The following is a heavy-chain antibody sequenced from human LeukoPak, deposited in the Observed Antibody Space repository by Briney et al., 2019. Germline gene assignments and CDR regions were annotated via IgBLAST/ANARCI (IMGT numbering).Heavy chain of an antibody. V-gene: IGHV3-30-3*01. CDR2: ISYDGSNK. CDR1: GFTFSSYA. Sequence: GRSLRLSCAASGFTFSSYAMHWVRQAPGKGLEWVAVISYDGSNKYYADSVKGRFTISRDNSKNTLYLQMNSLRAEDTAEYYCARDLAFLSYQYYFDYWGQGTLVTVSS. CDR3: ARDLAFLSYQYYFDY. J-gene: IGHJ4*02.